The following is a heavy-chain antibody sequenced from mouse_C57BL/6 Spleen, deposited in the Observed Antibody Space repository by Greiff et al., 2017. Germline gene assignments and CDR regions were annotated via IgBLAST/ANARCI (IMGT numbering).Heavy chain of an antibody. D-gene: IGHD1-1*01. CDR1: GYTFTSYW. Sequence: AQLQQPGAELVKPGASVKMSCKASGYTFTSYWITWVKQRPGQGLEWIGDIYPGSGSTNYNEKFKSKATLTVDTSSSTAYMQLSSLTSEDSAVYYCARGDYYGSSYSYYAMDYWGQGTSVTVSS. V-gene: IGHV1-55*01. CDR2: IYPGSGST. J-gene: IGHJ4*01. CDR3: ARGDYYGSSYSYYAMDY.